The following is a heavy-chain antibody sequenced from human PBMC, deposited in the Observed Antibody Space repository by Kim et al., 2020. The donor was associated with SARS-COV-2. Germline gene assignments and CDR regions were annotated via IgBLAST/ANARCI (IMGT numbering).Heavy chain of an antibody. CDR2: INHSGST. Sequence: SETLSLTCAVYGGSFSGYYWSWIRQPPGKGLEWIGEINHSGSTNYNPSLKSRVTISVDTSKNQFSLKLSSVTAADTAVYYCARGGHDYYDSSGYYPFDYWGQGTLVTVSS. V-gene: IGHV4-34*01. J-gene: IGHJ4*02. CDR1: GGSFSGYY. CDR3: ARGGHDYYDSSGYYPFDY. D-gene: IGHD3-22*01.